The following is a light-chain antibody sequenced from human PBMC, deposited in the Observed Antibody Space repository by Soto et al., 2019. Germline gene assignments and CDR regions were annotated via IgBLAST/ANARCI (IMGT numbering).Light chain of an antibody. CDR2: GTS. CDR3: QQYGSSPIT. V-gene: IGKV3-20*01. Sequence: EIVLPQSPGTLSLSPGERATLSCSSSQSVSSSYLAWYQQKPGQAPRLLIYGTSSRATGIPDRFSGSGSGTDFTLTISRLEPEDFAVYYCQQYGSSPITVGQGTRLEIK. CDR1: QSVSSSY. J-gene: IGKJ5*01.